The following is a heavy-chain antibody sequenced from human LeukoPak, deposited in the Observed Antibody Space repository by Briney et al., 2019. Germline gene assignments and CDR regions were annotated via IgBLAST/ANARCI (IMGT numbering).Heavy chain of an antibody. CDR1: GYTFTGYY. V-gene: IGHV1-2*02. CDR2: INPNSGGT. Sequence: GASVKVSCKASGYTFTGYYMQWVRQAPGQGLEWMGWINPNSGGTNYAQKFQGRVTMTRDTSISTAYMELSRLRSDDTAVYYCARGPARLWFSQIYYMDVWGKGTTVTISS. CDR3: ARGPARLWFSQIYYMDV. J-gene: IGHJ6*03. D-gene: IGHD3-10*01.